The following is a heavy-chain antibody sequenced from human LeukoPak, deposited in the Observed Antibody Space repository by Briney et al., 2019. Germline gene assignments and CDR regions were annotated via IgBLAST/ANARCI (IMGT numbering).Heavy chain of an antibody. CDR3: ARDRSSGWYYFDY. CDR2: IYSGGST. CDR1: GFTVSSNY. V-gene: IGHV3-66*01. Sequence: GGSLRLSCAASGFTVSSNYMSWVRQAPGKGLEWVSVIYSGGSTYYADSVKGRFTISRDNSKNTLYLQMNSLRAEDTAVYYCARDRSSGWYYFDYWGQGTLVTVSS. D-gene: IGHD6-19*01. J-gene: IGHJ4*02.